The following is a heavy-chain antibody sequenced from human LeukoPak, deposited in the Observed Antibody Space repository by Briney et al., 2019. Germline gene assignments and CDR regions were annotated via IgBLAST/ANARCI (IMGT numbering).Heavy chain of an antibody. J-gene: IGHJ6*02. V-gene: IGHV4-59*01. Sequence: SETLSLTCTVSGGSISSYYWSWIRQPPGKGLEWIGDIYYSGSTNYNPSLKSRVTISVDTSKNQFSLKLSSVTAADTAVYYCATGPGIAVAEGYYYYGMDVWGQGTTVTVSS. CDR3: ATGPGIAVAEGYYYYGMDV. CDR1: GGSISSYY. D-gene: IGHD6-19*01. CDR2: IYYSGST.